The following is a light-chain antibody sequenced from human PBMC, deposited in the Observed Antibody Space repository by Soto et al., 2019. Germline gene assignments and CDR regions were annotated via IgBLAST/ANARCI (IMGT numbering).Light chain of an antibody. CDR3: PQSDSTPRT. CDR2: AAS. V-gene: IGKV1-39*01. J-gene: IGKJ1*01. Sequence: DIQMTQSPSSLSASVGDSVTITYRASQSIRNYLNWYHQKPGKDPKLLMFAASSLQSGVPSSFSGGGSGTDVTLTNSTLQPEDFATYYCPQSDSTPRTFGQGTKGEIK. CDR1: QSIRNY.